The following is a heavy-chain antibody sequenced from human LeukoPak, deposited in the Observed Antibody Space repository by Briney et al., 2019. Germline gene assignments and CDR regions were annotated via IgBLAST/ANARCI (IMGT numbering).Heavy chain of an antibody. CDR3: AKGGNSSSWYYYYYGIDV. D-gene: IGHD6-13*01. J-gene: IGHJ6*02. CDR1: GVTFSSYG. V-gene: IGHV3-33*06. Sequence: GGSLRLSCAASGVTFSSYGMPWVGQAPGKGLEWVAVIWYDGSNKYYADSVKGRFTISRDNSKNMLYLQMNSLRAEDTAVYYCAKGGNSSSWYYYYYGIDVWGQGTTVTVSS. CDR2: IWYDGSNK.